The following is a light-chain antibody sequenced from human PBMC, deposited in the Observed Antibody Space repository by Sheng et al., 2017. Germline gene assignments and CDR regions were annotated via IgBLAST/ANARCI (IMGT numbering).Light chain of an antibody. CDR3: QQYGGTVT. CDR1: QSVSSS. J-gene: IGKJ3*01. Sequence: EIVLTQSPATLSLSPGERATLSCRASQSVSSSLAWYQQKPGQAPRLLIYEVSNRASGVPDRFRGSGSGTDFTLTISRLEPEDFAVYYCQQYGGTVTFGPGTKVDIK. CDR2: EVS. V-gene: IGKV3-11*01.